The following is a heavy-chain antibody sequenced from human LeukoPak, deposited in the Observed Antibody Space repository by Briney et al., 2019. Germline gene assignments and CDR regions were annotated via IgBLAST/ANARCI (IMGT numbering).Heavy chain of an antibody. CDR2: ISSSSSYI. CDR3: ARGRPHGNDY. J-gene: IGHJ4*02. CDR1: EFTFSGYS. V-gene: IGHV3-21*01. D-gene: IGHD4-23*01. Sequence: TGGSLRLSCAASEFTFSGYSVNWVRQAPGKGLEWVSSISSSSSYIYYADSVKGRFSISRDNAKNTLYLQMNSLRVEDTAVYYCARGRPHGNDYWGQGTLVTVSS.